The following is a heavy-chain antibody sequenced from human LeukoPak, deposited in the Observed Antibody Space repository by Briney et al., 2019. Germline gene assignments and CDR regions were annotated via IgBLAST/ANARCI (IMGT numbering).Heavy chain of an antibody. CDR1: GGTFSSYA. Sequence: ASVKVSCKASGGTFSSYAISWVRQAPGQGLEWMGGFDPEDGETIYAQKFQGRVTMTEDTSTDTAYMELSSLRSEDTAVYYCATVDSSGHPEMDYWGQGTLVTVSS. CDR3: ATVDSSGHPEMDY. D-gene: IGHD3-22*01. J-gene: IGHJ4*02. V-gene: IGHV1-24*01. CDR2: FDPEDGET.